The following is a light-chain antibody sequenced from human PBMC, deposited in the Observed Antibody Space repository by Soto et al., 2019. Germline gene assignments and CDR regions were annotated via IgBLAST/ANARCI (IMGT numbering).Light chain of an antibody. CDR2: AAS. CDR1: QSISSY. V-gene: IGKV1-39*01. J-gene: IGKJ2*01. Sequence: DIQMTQSPTSLSASVGDRITITCRANQSISSYLSWYQQKPGKAPKLLIYAASSLQSGVPSRFSGSGSATDFTLTISSLQPEDFATYYCHQSSSTPPTFGQGTKLDIK. CDR3: HQSSSTPPT.